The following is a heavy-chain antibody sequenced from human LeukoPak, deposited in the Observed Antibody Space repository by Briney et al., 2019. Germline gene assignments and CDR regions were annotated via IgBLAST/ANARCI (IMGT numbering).Heavy chain of an antibody. J-gene: IGHJ3*02. CDR1: GYTFTTYD. D-gene: IGHD1-26*01. V-gene: IGHV1-8*01. CDR3: ANLNDGIVGARGAFDI. CDR2: MNPNTGNT. Sequence: GASVKVSCKASGYTFTTYDINWVRQATGQGLEWMGWMNPNTGNTGYAQKFQGRVTITTDESTSTAYMELSSLRSEDTAVYYCANLNDGIVGARGAFDIWGQGTMVTVSS.